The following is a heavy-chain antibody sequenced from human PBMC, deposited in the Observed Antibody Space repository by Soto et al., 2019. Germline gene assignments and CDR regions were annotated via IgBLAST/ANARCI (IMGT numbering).Heavy chain of an antibody. Sequence: PGWSLRLSCAASGFTFNSYGIHWVRQAPGQGLEWVAFVSYDGSKQYYTDSVRGRFTISRDNSRNTLDLQMNSLRAEDTAVYYCAKDTYYHDSSGYYVFDCWGQGTLVTVSS. J-gene: IGHJ4*02. CDR2: VSYDGSKQ. CDR1: GFTFNSYG. D-gene: IGHD3-22*01. CDR3: AKDTYYHDSSGYYVFDC. V-gene: IGHV3-30*18.